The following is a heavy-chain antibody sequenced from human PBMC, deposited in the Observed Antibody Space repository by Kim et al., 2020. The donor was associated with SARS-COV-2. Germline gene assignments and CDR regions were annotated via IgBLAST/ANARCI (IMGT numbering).Heavy chain of an antibody. CDR2: IYYSGST. CDR3: ARDVSRDAFDI. J-gene: IGHJ3*02. Sequence: SETLSLTCTVSGGSISSYYWSWIRQPPGKGLEWIGYIYYSGSTNYNPSLKSRVTISVDTSKNQFSLKLSSVTAADTAVYYCARDVSRDAFDIWGQGTMVTVSS. CDR1: GGSISSYY. V-gene: IGHV4-59*01.